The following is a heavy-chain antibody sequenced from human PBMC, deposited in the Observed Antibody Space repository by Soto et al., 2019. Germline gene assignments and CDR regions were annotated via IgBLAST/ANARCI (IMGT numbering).Heavy chain of an antibody. J-gene: IGHJ4*02. D-gene: IGHD2-15*01. CDR3: ARDRRCSGGSCFDY. CDR1: GFTFSSYS. V-gene: IGHV3-21*01. CDR2: ISSSSSYI. Sequence: EVQLVESGGGLVKPGGSLRLSCAASGFTFSSYSMNWVRQAPVKGLEWVSSISSSSSYIYYADSVKGRFTISRDNAKNSLYLQMNSLRAEDTAVYYCARDRRCSGGSCFDYWGQGTLVTVSS.